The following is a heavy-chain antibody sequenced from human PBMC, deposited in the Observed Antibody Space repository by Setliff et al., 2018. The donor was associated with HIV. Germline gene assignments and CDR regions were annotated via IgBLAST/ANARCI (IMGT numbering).Heavy chain of an antibody. J-gene: IGHJ5*02. CDR2: IYTSGNT. CDR3: ARRSDWFDP. Sequence: SETLSLTCTVSGASISSGGYYWSWIRQHPGKGLEWIGCIYTSGNTNYDPSLKSRVTISVDTSKNQFSLKLASVTAADTAVYFCARRSDWFDPWGQGTLVTVSS. V-gene: IGHV4-61*02. CDR1: GASISSGGYY.